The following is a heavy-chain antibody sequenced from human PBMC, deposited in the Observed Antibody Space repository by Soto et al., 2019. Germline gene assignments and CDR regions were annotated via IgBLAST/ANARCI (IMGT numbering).Heavy chain of an antibody. D-gene: IGHD3-9*01. J-gene: IGHJ6*02. CDR1: GFTFSSYA. CDR3: AKEYRYFDWLFRNYGMDV. V-gene: IGHV3-23*01. Sequence: GGALRLSCAASGFTFSSYAMSWVRQAPGKGLEWVSAISGSGGSTYYADSVKGRFTISRDNSKNTLYLQMNSLRAEDTAVYYCAKEYRYFDWLFRNYGMDVWGQGTTVNVSS. CDR2: ISGSGGST.